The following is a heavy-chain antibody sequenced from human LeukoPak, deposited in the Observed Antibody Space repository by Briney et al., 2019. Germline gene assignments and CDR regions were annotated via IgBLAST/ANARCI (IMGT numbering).Heavy chain of an antibody. Sequence: SETPSLTCTVSGDSISSYYWSWIRQPAGGGLEWSGRIYTTGSTNYNPSLNSRVTMSLDTSKNQFSLNLTSVTAADTAVYYCAREGGYYDLLTGYPYNYYGLDVWGPGTTVTVSS. CDR3: AREGGYYDLLTGYPYNYYGLDV. J-gene: IGHJ6*02. CDR2: IYTTGST. CDR1: GDSISSYY. D-gene: IGHD3-9*01. V-gene: IGHV4-4*07.